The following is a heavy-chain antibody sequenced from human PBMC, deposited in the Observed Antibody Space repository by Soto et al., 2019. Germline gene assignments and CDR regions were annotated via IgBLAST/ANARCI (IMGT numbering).Heavy chain of an antibody. J-gene: IGHJ6*02. D-gene: IGHD3-10*01. CDR3: ARDGVDYYGSGSYYYYYGMDV. Sequence: ASVKVSCKASGGTFSSYAISWVRQAPGQGLEWMGGIIPILGIANYAQKFQGRVTIIADKSTSTAYMELSSLRSEDTAVYYCARDGVDYYGSGSYYYYYGMDVWGQGTTVTVSS. V-gene: IGHV1-69*10. CDR2: IIPILGIA. CDR1: GGTFSSYA.